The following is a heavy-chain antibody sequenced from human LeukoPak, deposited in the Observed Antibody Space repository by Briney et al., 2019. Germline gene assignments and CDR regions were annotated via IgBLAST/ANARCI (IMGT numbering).Heavy chain of an antibody. Sequence: GGSLRLSCAASGFTFSNYYISWIRQAPGKGLEWVSYISGNGGTKYDADSVKGRFIMTRDSAKKSVYLQMTSLRVEDTAVYYCGRGIPVDYWGQELLVTVSS. CDR1: GFTFSNYY. CDR3: GRGIPVDY. CDR2: ISGNGGTK. J-gene: IGHJ4*02. V-gene: IGHV3-11*01.